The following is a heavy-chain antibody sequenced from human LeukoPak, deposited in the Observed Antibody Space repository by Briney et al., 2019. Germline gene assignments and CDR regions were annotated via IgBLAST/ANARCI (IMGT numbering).Heavy chain of an antibody. V-gene: IGHV3-30-3*01. CDR2: ISYDGSNK. CDR3: ASGLDY. CDR1: GFTFSSYA. J-gene: IGHJ4*02. Sequence: GRSLRLSRAASGFTFSSYAMHWVRQAPGKGLEWVAVISYDGSNKYYADSVKGRFTISRDNSKNTLYLQMNSLRAEDTAVYYCASGLDYWGQGTLVTVSS.